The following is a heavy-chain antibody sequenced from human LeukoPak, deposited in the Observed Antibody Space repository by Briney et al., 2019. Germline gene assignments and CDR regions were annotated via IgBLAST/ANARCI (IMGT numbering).Heavy chain of an antibody. J-gene: IGHJ4*02. D-gene: IGHD2-15*01. Sequence: ASVKVSCKASRYTFTGYYMHWVRQAPGQGLEWMGWISAYNGNTNYAQKLQGRVTMTTDTSTSTAYMELRSLRSDDTAVYYCARFSAVAAIDYWGQGTLVTVSS. V-gene: IGHV1-18*04. CDR1: RYTFTGYY. CDR2: ISAYNGNT. CDR3: ARFSAVAAIDY.